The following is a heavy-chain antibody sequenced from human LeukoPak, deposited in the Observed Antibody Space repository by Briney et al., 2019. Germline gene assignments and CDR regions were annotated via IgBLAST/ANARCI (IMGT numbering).Heavy chain of an antibody. J-gene: IGHJ4*02. V-gene: IGHV4-4*07. CDR1: LGSINNHY. CDR3: ARVFGGNSLDY. D-gene: IGHD1-26*01. CDR2: IHKSGTT. Sequence: SETLSLTCKVSLGSINNHYWSWIRQAAGKGLEWIGRIHKSGTTYYSPPLKTRVTMSIDTSKNQFSLQLSVVSAADTAIYYCARVFGGNSLDYWGQGTLVAVSS.